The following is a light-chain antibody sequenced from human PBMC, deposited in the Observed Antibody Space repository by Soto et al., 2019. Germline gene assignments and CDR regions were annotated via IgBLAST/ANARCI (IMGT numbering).Light chain of an antibody. J-gene: IGLJ1*01. CDR2: EVS. CDR3: SSYTSSTNYV. V-gene: IGLV2-14*01. CDR1: SSDVGANIF. Sequence: QSVLTQPASVSGSPGQSITISCTGTSSDVGANIFVSWYQQHPGKAPKLIIYEVSYRPSGISNRFSGSKSGNTASLTISGLQAEDEADYYCSSYTSSTNYVFGTGTKVTVL.